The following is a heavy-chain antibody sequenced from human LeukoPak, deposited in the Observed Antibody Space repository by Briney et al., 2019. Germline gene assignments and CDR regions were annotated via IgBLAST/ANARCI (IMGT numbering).Heavy chain of an antibody. D-gene: IGHD6-13*01. CDR3: AKEVRGIAAAGPFDY. V-gene: IGHV3-30*18. Sequence: GGSLRLSCAASGFTFNNYGMHWVRQAPGKGLEWVALLSYDGIIKYYADSVKGRFTISRDNSKSTLCLQMNSLRAEDTAVYYCAKEVRGIAAAGPFDYWGQGTLVTVSS. J-gene: IGHJ4*02. CDR2: LSYDGIIK. CDR1: GFTFNNYG.